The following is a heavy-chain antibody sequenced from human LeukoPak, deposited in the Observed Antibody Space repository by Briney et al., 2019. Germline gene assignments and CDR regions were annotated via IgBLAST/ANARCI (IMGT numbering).Heavy chain of an antibody. CDR2: IFSGNGIK. Sequence: GGSLRLSCAASGFTFSDYTVNWVRQAPGKGLEWVSNIFSGNGIKNYADSVEGRFTISRDGAKNLVFLQMNSLRDDDTAVYYCAILVLSNYGLDVWGLGTTVTVSS. D-gene: IGHD2/OR15-2a*01. J-gene: IGHJ6*02. V-gene: IGHV3-48*02. CDR1: GFTFSDYT. CDR3: AILVLSNYGLDV.